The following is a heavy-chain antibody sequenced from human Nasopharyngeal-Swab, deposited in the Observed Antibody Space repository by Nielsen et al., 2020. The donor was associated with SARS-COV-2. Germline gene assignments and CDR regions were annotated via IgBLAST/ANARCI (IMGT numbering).Heavy chain of an antibody. J-gene: IGHJ4*02. CDR2: IYYTGST. Sequence: SETLSLTCTVSGGSITSYYWSWIRQPPGKGLEWIGYIYYTGSTNYNPSLKSRVTISVDTSKNQFSLKLSSVTAADTAVYYCARVRYFDSSGYDYWGQGNLVTVSS. V-gene: IGHV4-59*01. D-gene: IGHD3-22*01. CDR3: ARVRYFDSSGYDY. CDR1: GGSITSYY.